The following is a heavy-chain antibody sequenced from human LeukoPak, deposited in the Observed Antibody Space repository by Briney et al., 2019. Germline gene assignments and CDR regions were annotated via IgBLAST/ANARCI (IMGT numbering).Heavy chain of an antibody. V-gene: IGHV3-30*19. CDR2: VSNDAYNK. D-gene: IGHD4-17*01. Sequence: PGGSLRLSCAASGFIFSSYGMHWVRQAPGKGLEWVAVVSNDAYNKYYADSVKGRFTISRDNSKNTLYLQMNSLRAEDTAVYYCARDVYGDYVFDYWGQGTLVTVSS. CDR3: ARDVYGDYVFDY. J-gene: IGHJ4*02. CDR1: GFIFSSYG.